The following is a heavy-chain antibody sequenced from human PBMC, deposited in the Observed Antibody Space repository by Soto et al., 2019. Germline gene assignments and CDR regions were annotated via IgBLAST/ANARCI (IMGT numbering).Heavy chain of an antibody. J-gene: IGHJ6*02. V-gene: IGHV3-48*03. D-gene: IGHD3-22*01. CDR1: GFTFSSYE. Sequence: GGSLRLSCAASGFTFSSYEMNWVRQAPGKGLEWVSYISSSGSTIYYADSVKGRFTISRDNAKNSLYLQMNSLRAEDTALYYCVRSPQPMIVVVITSRYGMDVWGQGTTVTVSS. CDR2: ISSSGSTI. CDR3: VRSPQPMIVVVITSRYGMDV.